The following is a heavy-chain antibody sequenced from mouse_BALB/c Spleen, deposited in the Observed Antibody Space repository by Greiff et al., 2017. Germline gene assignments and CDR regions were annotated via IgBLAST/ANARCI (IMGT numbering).Heavy chain of an antibody. V-gene: IGHV5-4*02. D-gene: IGHD2-13*01. Sequence: EVQLVESGGGLVKPGGSLKLSCAASGFTFSDYYMYWVRQTPEKRLEWVATISDGGSYTYYPDSVKGRFTISRDNAKNNLYLQMSSLKSEDTAMYYCARDSDHGGFAYWGQGTLVTVSA. J-gene: IGHJ3*01. CDR3: ARDSDHGGFAY. CDR2: ISDGGSYT. CDR1: GFTFSDYY.